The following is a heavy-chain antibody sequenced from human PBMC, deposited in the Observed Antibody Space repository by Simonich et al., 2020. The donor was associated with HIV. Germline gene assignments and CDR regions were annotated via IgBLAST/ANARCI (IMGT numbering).Heavy chain of an antibody. J-gene: IGHJ5*02. V-gene: IGHV1-69-2*01. D-gene: IGHD2-2*01. CDR1: GHTFIDYY. CDR2: IDPEDGET. Sequence: EVQLVQSGAEVKKPGATMKISCNISGHTFIDYYLHWMQQAPGKGLEWVGRIDPEDGETIYAEKFQGRVTITADTSTDTVYMELSSLRSEDTAMYYCATVVVLPAATRGTWFDPWGQGTLVTVSS. CDR3: ATVVVLPAATRGTWFDP.